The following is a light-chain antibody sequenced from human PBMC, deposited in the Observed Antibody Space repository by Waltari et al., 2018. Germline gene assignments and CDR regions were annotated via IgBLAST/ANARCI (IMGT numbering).Light chain of an antibody. J-gene: IGLJ3*02. V-gene: IGLV1-40*01. CDR3: QSYDSGLSAPV. CDR1: RSNIGSNHA. Sequence: QSVLTPPPSVSGAPGQRVTIPCSGSRSNIGSNHAIHWYQQLPGTAPKLLIYDDTNRPSGIPDRFSGSKSATSASLAITGLQAEDEADYYCQSYDSGLSAPVFGGGTKLTVL. CDR2: DDT.